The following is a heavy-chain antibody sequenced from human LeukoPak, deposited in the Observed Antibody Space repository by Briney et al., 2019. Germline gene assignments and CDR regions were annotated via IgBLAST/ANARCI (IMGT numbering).Heavy chain of an antibody. CDR2: LRAGGPYGTEK. V-gene: IGHV3-30*02. D-gene: IGHD2-21*02. J-gene: IGHJ4*02. Sequence: GGSLRLSCAASGFNFNTFIMHWVRQAPGKGLEWVTFLRAGGPYGTEKFYADSVKGRFTISTDNSKNTLFLEMNSLRPEDTAVYYCAKDSGIVVVTGSPYWGQGTLVTVSS. CDR3: AKDSGIVVVTGSPY. CDR1: GFNFNTFI.